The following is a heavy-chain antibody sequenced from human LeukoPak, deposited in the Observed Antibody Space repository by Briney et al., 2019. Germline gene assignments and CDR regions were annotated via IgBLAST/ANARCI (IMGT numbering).Heavy chain of an antibody. CDR2: IRYDGSNK. CDR1: GFTFSSYG. D-gene: IGHD6-19*01. V-gene: IGHV3-30*02. J-gene: IGHJ4*02. Sequence: GGSLRLSCAASGFTFSSYGMHWVRQAPGKGLERVAFIRYDGSNKYYADSVKGRFTISRDNSKNTLYLQMNSLRAEDTAVYYCAKDFDSSGRLDYWGQGTLVTVSS. CDR3: AKDFDSSGRLDY.